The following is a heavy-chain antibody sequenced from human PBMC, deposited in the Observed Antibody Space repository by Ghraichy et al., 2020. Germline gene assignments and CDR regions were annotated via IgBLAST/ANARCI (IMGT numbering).Heavy chain of an antibody. V-gene: IGHV4-39*01. Sequence: SETLSLTCTVCGDYVNSRSDYRGGERQSEGQGRDWIGYVDYSGINKYKAYLKSRVTISVDTTKNQVSLKLSSVTAADTAVYFCARQADPLDSWFQGTLVTVSS. D-gene: IGHD6-25*01. CDR3: ARQADPLDS. J-gene: IGHJ4*02. CDR2: VDYSGIN. CDR1: GDYVNSRSDY.